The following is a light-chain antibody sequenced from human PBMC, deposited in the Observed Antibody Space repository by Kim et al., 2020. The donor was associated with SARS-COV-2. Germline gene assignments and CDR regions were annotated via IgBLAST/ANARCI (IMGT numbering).Light chain of an antibody. CDR3: QQYGTPPWT. V-gene: IGKV3-20*01. Sequence: IVLTQSPGTLSLSPGEGATLSCRASQSVSGDYLGWYQQRPGQAPRLLVYGASTRATGIPDRFSGSGSGTDFTLTISRLEPEDFAVYFCQQYGTPPWTFGQGTKVDIK. J-gene: IGKJ1*01. CDR2: GAS. CDR1: QSVSGDY.